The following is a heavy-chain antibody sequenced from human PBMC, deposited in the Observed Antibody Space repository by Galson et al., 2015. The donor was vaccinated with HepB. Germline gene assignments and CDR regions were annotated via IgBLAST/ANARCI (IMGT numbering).Heavy chain of an antibody. V-gene: IGHV3-23*01. CDR3: VKEGSWFGGDWFDP. D-gene: IGHD3-16*01. Sequence: SLRLCCAGCGFIFRYHAMAWIRQAPGKGLEWVSGINSRGSTRSYSDAVKGRFSISRDNSKDTVFLQMDNLRAEDTAVYYCVKEGSWFGGDWFDPWGQGALVTVS. CDR2: INSRGSTR. J-gene: IGHJ5*02. CDR1: GFIFRYHA.